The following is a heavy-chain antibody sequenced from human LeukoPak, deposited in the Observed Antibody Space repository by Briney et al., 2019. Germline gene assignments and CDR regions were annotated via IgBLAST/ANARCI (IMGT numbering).Heavy chain of an antibody. D-gene: IGHD3-22*01. CDR3: ARVDYDSSGYYGDAFDI. CDR1: GGSISSYY. J-gene: IGHJ3*02. Sequence: SETLSLTCTVSGGSISSYYWSWIRQPPGKGLEWIGYIYYSGSTNYNPSLKSRVTISVDTSKHQFSLQLSSVTAADTAVYYCARVDYDSSGYYGDAFDIWGQGTMVTVSS. CDR2: IYYSGST. V-gene: IGHV4-59*01.